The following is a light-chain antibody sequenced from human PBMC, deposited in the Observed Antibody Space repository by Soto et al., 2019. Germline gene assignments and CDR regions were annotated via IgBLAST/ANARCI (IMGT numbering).Light chain of an antibody. V-gene: IGLV2-14*01. J-gene: IGLJ2*01. Sequence: QSVLTQPASVSGSPGQSITISCTGTSSDVGAYNYVSWYQQYPGKAPKIMIYDVSYRPSGVSNRFAGSKSGNTASLTISGLQAEDEADYYCSSFTTIRPLVFGGGTKVTVL. CDR1: SSDVGAYNY. CDR2: DVS. CDR3: SSFTTIRPLV.